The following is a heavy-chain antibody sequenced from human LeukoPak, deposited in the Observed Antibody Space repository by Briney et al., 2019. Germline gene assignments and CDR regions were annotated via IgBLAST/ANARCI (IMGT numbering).Heavy chain of an antibody. CDR3: ARVDYGGNSGYHGMDV. CDR1: GFTVSSNY. V-gene: IGHV3-53*04. D-gene: IGHD4-23*01. J-gene: IGHJ6*02. CDR2: IYSGGST. Sequence: PGGSLRLSCAASGFTVSSNYMSWVRQAPGKGLEWVSVIYSGGSTYYADSVKGRFTISRHNSKNTLYLQMNSLRAEDTAVYYCARVDYGGNSGYHGMDVWGQGTTVTVSS.